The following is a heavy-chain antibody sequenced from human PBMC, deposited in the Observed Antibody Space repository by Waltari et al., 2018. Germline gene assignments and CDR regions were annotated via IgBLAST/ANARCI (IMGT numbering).Heavy chain of an antibody. CDR2: IRSKIYGGTA. D-gene: IGHD3-16*01. CDR1: GFTFGAHA. Sequence: EVQLVESGGGLVQPGRSLSLSCTTSGFTFGAHALRWFRQAPGKGLEWVGFIRSKIYGGTADYAASVKDRFTVSRDDSKSIAYLQMDSLKTEDTAVYYCSRVSASGDGMDVWGQGTTVTVSS. J-gene: IGHJ6*02. V-gene: IGHV3-49*03. CDR3: SRVSASGDGMDV.